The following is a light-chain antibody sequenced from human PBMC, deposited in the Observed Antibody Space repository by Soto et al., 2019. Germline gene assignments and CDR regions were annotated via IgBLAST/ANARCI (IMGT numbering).Light chain of an antibody. V-gene: IGKV1-5*01. Sequence: DIQMTQSPSTLSASVGDRVTITCRASQSISSWLAWYQQKPGKAPKLLIYDASSSESGVPSRFSGRGSGTEFPLTISSLQPDDFATYYCQQYNNYPWTFGQGTKGDNK. CDR3: QQYNNYPWT. J-gene: IGKJ1*01. CDR1: QSISSW. CDR2: DAS.